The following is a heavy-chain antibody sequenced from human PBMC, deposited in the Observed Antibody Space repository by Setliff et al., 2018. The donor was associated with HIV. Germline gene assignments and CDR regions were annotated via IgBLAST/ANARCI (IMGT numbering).Heavy chain of an antibody. CDR3: ANLWELGA. V-gene: IGHV3-7*03. CDR1: GFTFSNYW. CDR2: IKQDGSEI. Sequence: GGSLRLSCAASGFTFSNYWMDWVRQAPGKGLEWVATIKQDGSEIYYMDSVKGRFTISRDDARTSLVLEMRSLRDDDTTVYLCANLWELGAWGQGTLVTVSS. D-gene: IGHD3-16*01. J-gene: IGHJ5*02.